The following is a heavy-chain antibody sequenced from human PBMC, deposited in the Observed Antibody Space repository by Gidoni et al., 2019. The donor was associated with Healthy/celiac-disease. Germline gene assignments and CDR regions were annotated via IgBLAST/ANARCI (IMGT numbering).Heavy chain of an antibody. D-gene: IGHD2-15*01. CDR3: ARGFSATDLDY. CDR2: LYSGCTT. Sequence: VQRVESGGGWNQPGGSLRLSGAASGFTGSSNYISWVRQAPGKRLEWVSLLYSGCTTYYADSVKGRFTSSRYNTKIPLYLQMNSLRAEDTAVYYCARGFSATDLDYWGQGTLLTVSS. J-gene: IGHJ4*02. V-gene: IGHV3-53*01. CDR1: GFTGSSNY.